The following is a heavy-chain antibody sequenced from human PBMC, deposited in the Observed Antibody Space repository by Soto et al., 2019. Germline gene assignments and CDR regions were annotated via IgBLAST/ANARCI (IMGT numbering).Heavy chain of an antibody. V-gene: IGHV3-30-3*01. CDR3: ASLDSGGLSNYFDY. CDR2: ISYDGSNK. D-gene: IGHD3-10*01. Sequence: PGGSLRLSCAASGFAFSSYAMHWVRQAPGKGLEWVAVISYDGSNKYYADSVKGRFTISRDNSKNTLYLQMNSLRAEDTAVYYCASLDSGGLSNYFDYWGQGTLVTVSS. CDR1: GFAFSSYA. J-gene: IGHJ4*02.